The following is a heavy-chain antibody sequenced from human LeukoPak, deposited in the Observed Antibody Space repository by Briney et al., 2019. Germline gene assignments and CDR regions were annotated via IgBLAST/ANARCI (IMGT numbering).Heavy chain of an antibody. CDR2: IWCDGSNK. J-gene: IGHJ3*02. CDR1: GFTFSSYA. D-gene: IGHD2-8*01. CDR3: ARDAAKLTNGAPVLSFDI. V-gene: IGHV3-33*08. Sequence: GRSLRLSCAASGFTFSSYAMHWVRQAPGKGLEWVAVIWCDGSNKYYADSVKGRFTISRDNSKNTLYLQMNSLRAEDTAVYYCARDAAKLTNGAPVLSFDIWGQGTMVTVSS.